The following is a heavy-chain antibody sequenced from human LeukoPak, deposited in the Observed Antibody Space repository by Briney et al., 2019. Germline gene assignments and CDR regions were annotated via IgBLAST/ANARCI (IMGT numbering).Heavy chain of an antibody. Sequence: SETLSLTCNVSGGSVSSYYWSWIRQPPGKGPEWIGLIHHSGNTNYNPSLKSRVTMSMDTSRNQFSLRLISVTAADTAVYYCARESTPQYWGQGTLVTVSS. CDR1: GGSVSSYY. D-gene: IGHD2-15*01. V-gene: IGHV4-59*02. J-gene: IGHJ4*02. CDR3: ARESTPQY. CDR2: IHHSGNT.